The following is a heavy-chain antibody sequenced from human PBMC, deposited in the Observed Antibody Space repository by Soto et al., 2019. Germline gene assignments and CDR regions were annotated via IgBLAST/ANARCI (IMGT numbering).Heavy chain of an antibody. Sequence: PSETLSLTCAVYGGSFSGYYWSWLRQPPGKGLEWIGEINHSGSTNYNPSLKSRVTISVDTSKNQFSLKLSSVTAADTAVYYCARGRLRGSSNYYYYYGMDVWGQGTTVTVSS. CDR2: INHSGST. CDR1: GGSFSGYY. D-gene: IGHD3-16*01. J-gene: IGHJ6*02. CDR3: ARGRLRGSSNYYYYYGMDV. V-gene: IGHV4-34*01.